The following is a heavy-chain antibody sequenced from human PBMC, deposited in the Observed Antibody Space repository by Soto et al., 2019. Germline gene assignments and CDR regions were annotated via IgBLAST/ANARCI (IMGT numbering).Heavy chain of an antibody. CDR1: GYNFAGYW. CDR2: VYPSDSDT. J-gene: IGHJ4*02. Sequence: PGESLKISCKGSGYNFAGYWIAWVRQMPGKGLELMGTVYPSDSDTRYRPSFQGQVTISADKSISSAYLQWSSLRASDTAMYYCARGGVSTRTFDYWGQGTPVTVPQ. D-gene: IGHD3-3*01. V-gene: IGHV5-51*01. CDR3: ARGGVSTRTFDY.